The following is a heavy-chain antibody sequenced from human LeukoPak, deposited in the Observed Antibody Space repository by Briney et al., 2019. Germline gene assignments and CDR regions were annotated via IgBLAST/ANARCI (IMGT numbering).Heavy chain of an antibody. J-gene: IGHJ4*02. CDR3: ARLNKVREVIYGAGMVMGKPFDY. V-gene: IGHV4-30-4*07. D-gene: IGHD3-10*01. Sequence: PSETLSLTCAVSGGSISSGGYSWSWIRQPPGKGLEWIGYIYYSGSTYYNPSLKSRVTISVDTSKNQFSLKLSSVTAADTAVYYCARLNKVREVIYGAGMVMGKPFDYWGQGTLVTVSS. CDR2: IYYSGST. CDR1: GGSISSGGYS.